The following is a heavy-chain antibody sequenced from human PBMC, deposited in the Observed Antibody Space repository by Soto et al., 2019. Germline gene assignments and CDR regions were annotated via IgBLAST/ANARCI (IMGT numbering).Heavy chain of an antibody. CDR2: IYWDDDK. D-gene: IGHD2-15*01. V-gene: IGHV2-5*02. Sequence: QITLKESGPTLVKPTQTLTLTCTFSGFSLSTSGVGVGWIRQPPGKALEWLALIYWDDDKRYSPSLKSRLTITKDTSKNQLVLTMTNMDPVDTATYYCAHLRDCSGGSCYPWIDYWGQGTLVTVSS. CDR1: GFSLSTSGVG. J-gene: IGHJ4*02. CDR3: AHLRDCSGGSCYPWIDY.